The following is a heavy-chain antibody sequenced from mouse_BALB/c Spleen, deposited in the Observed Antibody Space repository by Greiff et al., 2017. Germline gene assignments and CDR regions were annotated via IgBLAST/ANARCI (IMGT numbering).Heavy chain of an antibody. Sequence: EVKLQQSGPELVKPGASVKMSCKASGYTFTSYVMHWVKQKPGQGLEWIGYINPYNDGTKYNEKFKGKATLTSDKSSSTAYMELSSLTSEDSAVYYCARARYGNYGYFDYWGQGTTLTVSS. J-gene: IGHJ2*01. CDR1: GYTFTSYV. CDR2: INPYNDGT. V-gene: IGHV1-14*01. CDR3: ARARYGNYGYFDY. D-gene: IGHD2-10*02.